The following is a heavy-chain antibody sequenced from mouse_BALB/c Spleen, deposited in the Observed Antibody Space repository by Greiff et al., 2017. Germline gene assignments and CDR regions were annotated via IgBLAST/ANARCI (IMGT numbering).Heavy chain of an antibody. CDR2: INPGSGGT. CDR3: ARSGRYDGYYAMDY. Sequence: QVQLQQSGAELVRPGTSVKVSCKASGYAFTNYLIEWVKQRPGQGLEWIGVINPGSGGTNYNEKFKGKATLTADKSSSTAYMQLSSLTSDDSAVYFCARSGRYDGYYAMDYWGQGTSVTVSS. J-gene: IGHJ4*01. CDR1: GYAFTNYL. D-gene: IGHD2-14*01. V-gene: IGHV1-54*01.